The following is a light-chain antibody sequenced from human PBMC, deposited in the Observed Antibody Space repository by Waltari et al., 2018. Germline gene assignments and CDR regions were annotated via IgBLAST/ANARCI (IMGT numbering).Light chain of an antibody. CDR1: SGSVSTTSY. CDR2: KAS. CDR3: LIYMGSGIWV. V-gene: IGLV8-61*01. J-gene: IGLJ3*02. Sequence: QTVVTQEPSLSVSPGGTVTLTCALSSGSVSTTSYVSWYQQTPGQAPRTLVYKASARCSGVPDRFSGSILGNKAALTITGAQAEDDSDYYCLIYMGSGIWVFGGGTKLTVL.